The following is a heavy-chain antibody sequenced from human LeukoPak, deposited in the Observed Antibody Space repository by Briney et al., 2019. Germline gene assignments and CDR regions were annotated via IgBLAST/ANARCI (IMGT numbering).Heavy chain of an antibody. D-gene: IGHD3-22*01. J-gene: IGHJ4*02. CDR2: IYYSGST. Sequence: TTSQTLSLTGTVSGGSISSGGYYWSWIRQHPGKGLEWIGYIYYSGSTYYNPSLKSRVTISVDTSKNQFSLKLSSVTAADTAVYYCARAISSGYCDYWGQGTLVTVSS. CDR1: GGSISSGGYY. V-gene: IGHV4-31*03. CDR3: ARAISSGYCDY.